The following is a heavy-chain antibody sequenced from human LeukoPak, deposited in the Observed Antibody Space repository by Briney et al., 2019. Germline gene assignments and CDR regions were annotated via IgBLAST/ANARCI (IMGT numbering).Heavy chain of an antibody. CDR3: ARESGYSGYDSFDY. D-gene: IGHD5-12*01. J-gene: IGHJ4*02. CDR1: GGTFSSYA. CDR2: IIPIFGTA. Sequence: SVKVSCKASGGTFSSYAISWVRQAPGQGLEWMGGIIPIFGTANYAQKFQGRVTITGDKSTSTAYMELSSLRAEDTAVYYCARESGYSGYDSFDYWCQETLVTVSS. V-gene: IGHV1-69*06.